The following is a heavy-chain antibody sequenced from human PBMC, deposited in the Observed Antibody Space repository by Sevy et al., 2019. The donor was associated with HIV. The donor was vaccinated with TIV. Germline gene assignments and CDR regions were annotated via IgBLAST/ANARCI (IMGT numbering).Heavy chain of an antibody. CDR2: MYPGDSDT. CDR1: GYSFTSYW. D-gene: IGHD6-13*01. Sequence: GESLKISWKGSGYSFTSYWIGWVRQMPGKGLELMGIMYPGDSDTRYSPSFQGQVTISAVKSISTTYLQWSSLNASDTAMYYCSRVFAAGTNWYFDLWGRGTLVTVSS. J-gene: IGHJ2*01. V-gene: IGHV5-51*01. CDR3: SRVFAAGTNWYFDL.